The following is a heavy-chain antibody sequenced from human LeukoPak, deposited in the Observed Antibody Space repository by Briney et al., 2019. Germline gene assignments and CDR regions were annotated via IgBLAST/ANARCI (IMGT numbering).Heavy chain of an antibody. CDR3: ARDGSAAAAGYSWFDP. V-gene: IGHV4-34*01. D-gene: IGHD6-13*01. CDR2: INHSGST. Sequence: EPSETLSLTCAVYGGSFSGYYWSWIRQPPGKGLEWIGEINHSGSTNYNPSLKSRVTISVDTSKNQFSLKLSSVSAADTAVYYCARDGSAAAAGYSWFDPWGQGTLVTVSS. CDR1: GGSFSGYY. J-gene: IGHJ5*02.